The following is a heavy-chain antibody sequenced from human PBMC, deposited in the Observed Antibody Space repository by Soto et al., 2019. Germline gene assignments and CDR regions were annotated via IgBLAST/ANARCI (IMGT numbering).Heavy chain of an antibody. V-gene: IGHV1-46*01. CDR3: ARDTSGWSLNGLDV. CDR1: GSAITRYY. J-gene: IGHJ6*02. D-gene: IGHD6-19*01. Sequence: QVDLVQSGAEVKKPGASVTISCKASGSAITRYYIHWVRQAPGRGLEWMGIINPGGGSASYAQKFQDRVTIHKDTSTGTVYMDLRSLRTEDTSFYYCARDTSGWSLNGLDVWGQGTTVNVSS. CDR2: INPGGGSA.